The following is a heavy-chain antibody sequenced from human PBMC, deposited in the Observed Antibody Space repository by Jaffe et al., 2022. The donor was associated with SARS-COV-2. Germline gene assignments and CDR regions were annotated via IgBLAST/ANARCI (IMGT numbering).Heavy chain of an antibody. CDR2: IKSKTDGGAT. Sequence: EVQVVESGGGLVQPGGSLRLSCVASGITFSDAWMSWVRQAPGKGLEWVGRIKSKTDGGATEYAAPVKGRFSLSRDDLKNTISLQMNSLKIEDTAKYFCTTSRRDIFTGNYEWYFDQWGQGTQVTVSS. V-gene: IGHV3-15*01. CDR1: GITFSDAW. D-gene: IGHD3-9*01. J-gene: IGHJ4*02. CDR3: TTSRRDIFTGNYEWYFDQ.